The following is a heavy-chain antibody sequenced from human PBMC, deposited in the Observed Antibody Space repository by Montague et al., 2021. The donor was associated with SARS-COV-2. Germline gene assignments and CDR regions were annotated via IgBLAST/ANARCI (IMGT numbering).Heavy chain of an antibody. CDR3: ASMVRAQVYYFDY. CDR1: GGSISSSSYY. V-gene: IGHV4-39*01. CDR2: IFYSGST. D-gene: IGHD3-10*01. Sequence: ETLSLTCTVSGGSISSSSYYWGWIRQPPGKGLEWIGSIFYSGSTDYNPSLKSRVTISVDTSRNQFSLKLSSVTAADTAVYYCASMVRAQVYYFDYWGQGTLVTVSS. J-gene: IGHJ4*02.